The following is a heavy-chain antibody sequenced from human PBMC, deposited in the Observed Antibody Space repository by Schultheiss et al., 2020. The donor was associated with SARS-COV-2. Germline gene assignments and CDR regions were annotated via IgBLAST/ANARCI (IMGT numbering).Heavy chain of an antibody. Sequence: QTLSLPCTVSGGSIGSYYWNWIRQSPGKGLEWIGYVYYSGSTKSNPSLKSRITISVDTSKNQFSLKLNSVTAADTAVYYCARGGDIYSGGSFYYGMEVWGQGTTVTVSS. D-gene: IGHD2-15*01. CDR2: VYYSGST. J-gene: IGHJ6*02. CDR3: ARGGDIYSGGSFYYGMEV. CDR1: GGSIGSYY. V-gene: IGHV4-59*01.